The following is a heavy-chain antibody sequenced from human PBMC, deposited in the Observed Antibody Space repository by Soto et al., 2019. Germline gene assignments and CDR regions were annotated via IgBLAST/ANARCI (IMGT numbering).Heavy chain of an antibody. Sequence: SETLSLTCTVSGGYISSSSYYWGWIRQPPGKGLEWIGSIYYSGSTYYNPSLKSRVTISVDTSKNQFSLKLSSVTAADTAVYYCARESIAARPRSDYWGQGTLVTVSS. D-gene: IGHD6-6*01. V-gene: IGHV4-39*02. CDR1: GGYISSSSYY. CDR2: IYYSGST. J-gene: IGHJ4*02. CDR3: ARESIAARPRSDY.